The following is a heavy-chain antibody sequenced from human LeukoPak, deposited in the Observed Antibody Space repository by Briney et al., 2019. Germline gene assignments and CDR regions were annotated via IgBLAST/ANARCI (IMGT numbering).Heavy chain of an antibody. V-gene: IGHV4-39*01. CDR1: GGSISSSSYY. Sequence: SETLSLTCTVSGGSISSSSYYWGWIRQPPGKGLEWIGSIYYSGSTYYNPSLKSRVTISVDTSKNQFSLKLSSVTAAHRAVYYCAIQALYYYDSSGYPLPWYFDLWGRGTLVTVSS. CDR2: IYYSGST. CDR3: AIQALYYYDSSGYPLPWYFDL. J-gene: IGHJ2*01. D-gene: IGHD3-22*01.